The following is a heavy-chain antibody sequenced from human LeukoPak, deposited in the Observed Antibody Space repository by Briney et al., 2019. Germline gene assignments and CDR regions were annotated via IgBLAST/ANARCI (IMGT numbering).Heavy chain of an antibody. J-gene: IGHJ4*02. CDR3: ARVWMGGLPSNSFDY. Sequence: GGSLRLSCAASGFTFSSYSMNWVRQAPGKGLEWVSSISSSSSYIYYAGSVKGRFTISRDNAKNSLYLQMNSLRAEDTAVYYCARVWMGGLPSNSFDYWGQGTLVTVSS. CDR2: ISSSSSYI. D-gene: IGHD4-11*01. V-gene: IGHV3-21*01. CDR1: GFTFSSYS.